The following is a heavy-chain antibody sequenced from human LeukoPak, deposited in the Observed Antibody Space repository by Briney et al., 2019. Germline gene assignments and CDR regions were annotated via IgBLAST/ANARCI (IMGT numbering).Heavy chain of an antibody. D-gene: IGHD3-3*01. CDR3: AREMHYDFWSGYYRGGYFDY. J-gene: IGHJ4*02. V-gene: IGHV1-3*03. Sequence: ASVKVSCKASGYTFTSYAMHWVRQAPGQRLEWMGWINAGNGNTKYSQEFQGRVTITRDTSASTAYMELGSLRSEDMAVYYCAREMHYDFWSGYYRGGYFDYWGQGPLVTVSS. CDR2: INAGNGNT. CDR1: GYTFTSYA.